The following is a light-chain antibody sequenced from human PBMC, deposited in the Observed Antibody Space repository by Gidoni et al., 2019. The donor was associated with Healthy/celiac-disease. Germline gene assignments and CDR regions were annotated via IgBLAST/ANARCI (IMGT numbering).Light chain of an antibody. J-gene: IGLJ2*01. Sequence: QSALTQPPSASGSPGQSVTISCTGTSSDVGGYNYVSWYQQHPGKAPKLMIYEVSKRPSGVPDRFSGPKSGNTASLTVSGLQAEDEADYYCSSYAGSRVFGGGTKLTVL. CDR1: SSDVGGYNY. CDR2: EVS. CDR3: SSYAGSRV. V-gene: IGLV2-8*01.